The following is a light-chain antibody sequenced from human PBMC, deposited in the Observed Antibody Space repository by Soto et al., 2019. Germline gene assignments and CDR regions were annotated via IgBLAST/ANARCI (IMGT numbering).Light chain of an antibody. CDR1: SSDVGGYNY. CDR2: EVS. CDR3: SSYTSSSTAR. Sequence: QSALTQPASVSGSPGQSITISCTGTSSDVGGYNYVSWYQQHPGKAPKLMIYEVSNRPSGVSNRFSGSKSGNTASLTISGLQAEDEADYYCSSYTSSSTARFGGGTQLTVL. V-gene: IGLV2-14*01. J-gene: IGLJ2*01.